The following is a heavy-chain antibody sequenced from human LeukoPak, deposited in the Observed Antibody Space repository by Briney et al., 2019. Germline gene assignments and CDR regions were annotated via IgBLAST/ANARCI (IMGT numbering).Heavy chain of an antibody. J-gene: IGHJ5*02. D-gene: IGHD6-19*01. V-gene: IGHV4-39*01. CDR1: GGSFSGYY. CDR2: IYYSGST. CDR3: ARHLESLAVAVIWFDP. Sequence: SETLSLTCAVYGGSFSGYYWGWIRQPPGKGLEWIGSIYYSGSTYYNPSLKSRVTISVDTSKNQFSLKLSSVTAADTAVYYCARHLESLAVAVIWFDPWGQGTLVTVSS.